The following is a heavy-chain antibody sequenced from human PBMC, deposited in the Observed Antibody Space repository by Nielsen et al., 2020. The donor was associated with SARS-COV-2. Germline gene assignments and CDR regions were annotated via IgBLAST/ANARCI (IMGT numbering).Heavy chain of an antibody. V-gene: IGHV1-8*01. CDR3: ARERDSLELLDSSFDY. CDR1: GYTFTSYD. CDR2: MNPNSGNT. J-gene: IGHJ4*02. D-gene: IGHD1-7*01. Sequence: ASVKVSCKASGYTFTSYDINWVRQATGQGLEWMGWMNPNSGNTGYAQKFQGRVTMTRNTSISTAYMELSSLRSEDTAVYYCARERDSLELLDSSFDYWGQGTLVTVSS.